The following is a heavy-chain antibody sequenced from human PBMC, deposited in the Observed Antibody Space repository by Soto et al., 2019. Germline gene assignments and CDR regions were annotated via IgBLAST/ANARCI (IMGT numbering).Heavy chain of an antibody. Sequence: GSLRLSCAASGFTFSSYSMNWVRQAPGKGLEWVSSISSSSSYIYYADSVKGRFTISRDNAKNSLYLQMNSLRAEDTAVYYCARLPTLGGSYCWGQGTLVTVSS. CDR3: ARLPTLGGSYC. D-gene: IGHD1-26*01. V-gene: IGHV3-21*01. CDR2: ISSSSSYI. J-gene: IGHJ4*02. CDR1: GFTFSSYS.